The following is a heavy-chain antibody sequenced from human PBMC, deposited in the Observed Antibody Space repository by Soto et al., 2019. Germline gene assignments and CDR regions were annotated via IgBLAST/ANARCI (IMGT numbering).Heavy chain of an antibody. J-gene: IGHJ1*01. Sequence: EVQLLESGGGLVQPEGSLRLSCAASGFTFSTYAMSWVRQAPGKGLEWVSGISGGGGTTYYADSVKGRFTISRDNSKNTVYLQVNSLRAEDTAVYDCAKDQAGAGTVSRYFQDWGQGTLVTVSS. CDR2: ISGGGGTT. V-gene: IGHV3-23*01. D-gene: IGHD6-13*01. CDR1: GFTFSTYA. CDR3: AKDQAGAGTVSRYFQD.